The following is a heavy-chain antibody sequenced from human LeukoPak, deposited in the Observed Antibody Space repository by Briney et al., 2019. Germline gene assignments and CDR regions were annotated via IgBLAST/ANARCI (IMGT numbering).Heavy chain of an antibody. V-gene: IGHV5-51*01. Sequence: HGGSLKTSCKCPGYRSSKYSVAWARQMPGTGLEWVGMILPGASDTRYTPSFQGLVTKSDDKSISTAYLQWSSLKAADTDMYYCARQYYDILTDPNDLDSWGQGTLVTVPS. CDR1: GYRSSKYS. D-gene: IGHD3-9*01. CDR2: ILPGASDT. CDR3: ARQYYDILTDPNDLDS. J-gene: IGHJ5*01.